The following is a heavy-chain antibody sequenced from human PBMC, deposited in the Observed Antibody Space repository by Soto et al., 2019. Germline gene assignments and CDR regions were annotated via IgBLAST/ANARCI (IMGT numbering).Heavy chain of an antibody. J-gene: IGHJ6*03. V-gene: IGHV3-9*01. Sequence: EVQLVESGGGLVQPGRSLRLSCAASGFTFDDYAMHWVRQAPGKGLEWVSGISWNSGSIGYADSVKGRFTISRDNAKNSLYLQMNSLRAEDTALYYCAKDRVNWGNYYYMDVWGKGTTVTVSS. CDR1: GFTFDDYA. CDR2: ISWNSGSI. CDR3: AKDRVNWGNYYYMDV. D-gene: IGHD7-27*01.